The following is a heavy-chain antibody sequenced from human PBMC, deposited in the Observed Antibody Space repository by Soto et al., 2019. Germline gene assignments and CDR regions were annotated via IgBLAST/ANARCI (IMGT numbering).Heavy chain of an antibody. J-gene: IGHJ4*02. CDR1: GFTFSTYG. D-gene: IGHD6-19*01. CDR3: ARMGPGGWYEDH. CDR2: IWYDGSNK. Sequence: QVQLVESGGGVVQPGRSLRLSCAASGFTFSTYGMHWVRQAPGKGLEWVAVIWYDGSNKDSADYVKGRFTISRDNSENTLYLLMNRLRGEDTAGYYCARMGPGGWYEDHWGQGTLVTVSS. V-gene: IGHV3-33*01.